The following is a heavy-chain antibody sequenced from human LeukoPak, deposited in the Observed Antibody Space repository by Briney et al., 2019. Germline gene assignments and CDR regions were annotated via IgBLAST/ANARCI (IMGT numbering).Heavy chain of an antibody. Sequence: GSLRLSCAASGFTFSSYAMHWVRQAPGKGLEYVSAISSNGGSTYYANSVKGRFTISRDNSKNTLYLQMGSLRAEDMAVYYCARDRRETMITFGGVMTAGWFDPWGQGTLVTVSS. D-gene: IGHD3-16*01. CDR2: ISSNGGST. CDR3: ARDRRETMITFGGVMTAGWFDP. V-gene: IGHV3-64*01. CDR1: GFTFSSYA. J-gene: IGHJ5*02.